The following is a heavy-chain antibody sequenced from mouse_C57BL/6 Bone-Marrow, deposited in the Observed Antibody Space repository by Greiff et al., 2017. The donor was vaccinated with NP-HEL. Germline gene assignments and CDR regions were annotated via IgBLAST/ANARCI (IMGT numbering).Heavy chain of an antibody. V-gene: IGHV5-9*01. J-gene: IGHJ3*01. CDR1: GFTFSSYT. D-gene: IGHD3-3*01. Sequence: EVQGVQSGGGLVKPGGSLKLSCAASGFTFSSYTMSWVRQTPEKRLEWVATISGGGGNTYYPDSVKGRFTNSRDKAKNTLYRQMSSLRAEDTALYYGARQRVRDWGQGTLVTVSA. CDR2: ISGGGGNT. CDR3: ARQRVRD.